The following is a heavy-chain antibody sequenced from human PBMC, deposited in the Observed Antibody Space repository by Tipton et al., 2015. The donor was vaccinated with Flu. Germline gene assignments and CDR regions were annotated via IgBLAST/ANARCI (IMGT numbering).Heavy chain of an antibody. J-gene: IGHJ4*02. D-gene: IGHD1-26*01. CDR3: ARIIVGATMFRIGIISRIDY. V-gene: IGHV4-38-2*01. Sequence: TLSLTCAVSGYSISSDYYWGWIRQPPGKGLEWIGSLYHSGSTYYNPSLKSRVTISVDTSKNQLSLKLSSVTAADTAVYYCARIIVGATMFRIGIISRIDYWGQGTLVTVSS. CDR2: LYHSGST. CDR1: GYSISSDYY.